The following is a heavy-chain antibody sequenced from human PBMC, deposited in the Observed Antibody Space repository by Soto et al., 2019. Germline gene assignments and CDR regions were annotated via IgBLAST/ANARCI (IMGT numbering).Heavy chain of an antibody. V-gene: IGHV3-15*01. Sequence: EVQLVESGGGLVKPGGSLRLSCAASGFTFSNAWMSWVRQAPGKGLEWVGRIKSKTDRGTTDYAAPVKGRFTISRDDSKNTLYLQMNSLKTEDTAVYYCTTESDFDWSLIYRTGDYWGQGTLVTVSS. CDR1: GFTFSNAW. D-gene: IGHD3-9*01. J-gene: IGHJ4*02. CDR3: TTESDFDWSLIYRTGDY. CDR2: IKSKTDRGTT.